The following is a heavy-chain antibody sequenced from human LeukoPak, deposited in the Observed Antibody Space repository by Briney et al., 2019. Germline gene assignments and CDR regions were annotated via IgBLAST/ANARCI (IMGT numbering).Heavy chain of an antibody. CDR2: ISCDGSNK. V-gene: IGHV3-30-3*01. Sequence: GGSLRLSCAASGFTFSSYAMHWVRQAPGKGLEWVAVISCDGSNKYYADSVKGRFTISRDNSKNTLYLQMNSLRAEDTAVYYCAREMGFVVVTAIAFDIWGQGTMVTVSS. J-gene: IGHJ3*02. CDR3: AREMGFVVVTAIAFDI. CDR1: GFTFSSYA. D-gene: IGHD2-21*02.